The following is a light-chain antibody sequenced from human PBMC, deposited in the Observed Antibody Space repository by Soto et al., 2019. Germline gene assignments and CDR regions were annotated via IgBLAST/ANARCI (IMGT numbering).Light chain of an antibody. V-gene: IGKV3-15*01. CDR3: QHRMNWPLT. J-gene: IGKJ5*01. CDR2: GGS. CDR1: QSLTRN. Sequence: EIVMTHSPATLSVSPGERFTLSCRASQSLTRNLAWYQHKPGQSPRLLIYGGSARATGIPARFTGSGSETDFTLTISSLEPEHFAVYYCQHRMNWPLTFGQGTRLEIK.